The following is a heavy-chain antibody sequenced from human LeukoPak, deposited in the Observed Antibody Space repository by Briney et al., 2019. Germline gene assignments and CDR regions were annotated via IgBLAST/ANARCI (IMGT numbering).Heavy chain of an antibody. CDR3: ADCRSTSCYARFDH. CDR1: GGSIRDYQ. D-gene: IGHD2-2*01. CDR2: IDYSGST. J-gene: IGHJ4*02. V-gene: IGHV4-59*05. Sequence: SETLSLTCAVSGGSIRDYQWSWIRQPPGKGLEWIGSIDYSGSTYHNPSPKSRVTISVDTSKNQFSLKLSSVTAADTAVYYCADCRSTSCYARFDHWGQGTLVTVSS.